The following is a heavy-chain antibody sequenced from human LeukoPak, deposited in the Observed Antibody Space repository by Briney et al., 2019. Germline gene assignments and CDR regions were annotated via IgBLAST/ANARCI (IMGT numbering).Heavy chain of an antibody. CDR3: AREGGYSSTWSNY. J-gene: IGHJ4*02. Sequence: GASVKVSCKASGYSFTDFYMHWVRQAPGQGLVWMGWINPNSGGTNYAQKFQGRVTMTRDTSISTAYMELSRLRSDDTAVYYCAREGGYSSTWSNYWGQGTLVTVSS. CDR2: INPNSGGT. V-gene: IGHV1-2*02. CDR1: GYSFTDFY. D-gene: IGHD6-13*01.